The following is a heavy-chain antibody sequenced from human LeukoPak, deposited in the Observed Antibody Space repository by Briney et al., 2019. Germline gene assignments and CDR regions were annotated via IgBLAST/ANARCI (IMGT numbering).Heavy chain of an antibody. CDR3: ARSRRGTAAAGTSYYFDY. CDR2: MNPNSGNT. Sequence: ASVKVSCKASGDTFTSYDINWVRQATGQGLEWMGWMNPNSGNTGYAQKFQGRVTITRNTSKSTAYMELSSLRSEDTAVYYCARSRRGTAAAGTSYYFDYWGQGTLVTVSS. J-gene: IGHJ4*02. V-gene: IGHV1-8*03. CDR1: GDTFTSYD. D-gene: IGHD6-13*01.